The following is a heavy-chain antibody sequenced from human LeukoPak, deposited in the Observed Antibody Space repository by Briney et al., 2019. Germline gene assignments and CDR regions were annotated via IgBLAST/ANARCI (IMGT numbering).Heavy chain of an antibody. Sequence: PGGSLRLSCAASGFTFSSYGMHWVRQAPGKGLEWVAVISYDGSNKYYADSVKGRFTISRDNSKNTLYLQMNSLRAEDTAVYYCAKDNAASQWLVLYYFDYWGQGTLVTVSS. CDR3: AKDNAASQWLVLYYFDY. CDR2: ISYDGSNK. CDR1: GFTFSSYG. J-gene: IGHJ4*02. D-gene: IGHD6-19*01. V-gene: IGHV3-30*18.